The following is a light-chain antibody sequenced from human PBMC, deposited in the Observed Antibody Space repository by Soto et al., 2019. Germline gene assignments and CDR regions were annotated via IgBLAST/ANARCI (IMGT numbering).Light chain of an antibody. CDR3: QQYYSYPRT. V-gene: IGKV1-5*03. Sequence: DIQMTQSPSTLSASVGDRVTITCRASHSISSWLAWYQQKPGKAPKLLIYKASSLESGVPSRFSGSGSGTDFTLTISCLQSEDFATYYCQQYYSYPRTFGQGTKVDIK. CDR1: HSISSW. J-gene: IGKJ1*01. CDR2: KAS.